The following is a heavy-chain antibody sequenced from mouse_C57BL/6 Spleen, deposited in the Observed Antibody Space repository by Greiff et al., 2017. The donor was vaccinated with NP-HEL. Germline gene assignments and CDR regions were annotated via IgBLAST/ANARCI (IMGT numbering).Heavy chain of an antibody. Sequence: VQLQQSGAELVRPGTSVKMSCKASGYTFTNYWIGWAKQRPGHGLEWIGDIYPGGGYPNYNEKFKGKATLTADKSSSTAYMQFSSLTSEDSAIDCCARSGYGSSYYFDYWGQGTTLTVSS. CDR2: IYPGGGYP. CDR1: GYTFTNYW. CDR3: ARSGYGSSYYFDY. J-gene: IGHJ2*01. V-gene: IGHV1-63*01. D-gene: IGHD1-1*01.